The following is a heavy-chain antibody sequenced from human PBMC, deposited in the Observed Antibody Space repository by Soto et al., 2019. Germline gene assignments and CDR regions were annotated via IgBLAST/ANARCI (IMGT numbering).Heavy chain of an antibody. V-gene: IGHV3-30-3*01. CDR3: AREEYGDHYFDY. J-gene: IGHJ4*02. D-gene: IGHD4-17*01. CDR2: ISYDGSNK. CDR1: GFTFRNHA. Sequence: QVQLVESGGGVVQPGRSLRLSCGASGFTFRNHAMHWVRQAPGKGLEWVAVISYDGSNKYYADSVKGRLTISRDNSKNTLYLQMNSLRAEDTALYYCAREEYGDHYFDYWGQGTLVTVSS.